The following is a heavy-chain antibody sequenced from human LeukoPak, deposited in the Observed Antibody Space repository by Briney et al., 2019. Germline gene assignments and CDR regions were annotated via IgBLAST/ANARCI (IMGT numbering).Heavy chain of an antibody. CDR3: ARGDYYYDNSASY. CDR1: GYSISSCYY. V-gene: IGHV4-38-2*01. Sequence: SETLSLTCAVSGYSISSCYYWGWIRQPPGKGLEWIGSIYRSGSTYYNPSLKSRVTISVDTSKNQFPLNLNSVTAADTAVYYCARGDYYYDNSASYWGQGTQVTVSS. CDR2: IYRSGST. D-gene: IGHD3-22*01. J-gene: IGHJ4*02.